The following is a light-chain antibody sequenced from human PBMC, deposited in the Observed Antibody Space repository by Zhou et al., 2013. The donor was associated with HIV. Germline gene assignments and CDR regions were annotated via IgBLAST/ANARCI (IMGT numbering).Light chain of an antibody. CDR2: AAS. J-gene: IGKJ3*01. CDR1: QNIRTY. Sequence: DIQLTQSPSSLSASVGDRVTITCRASQNIRTYLNWYQQKPGKAPKLLIYAASSLPSGVPSRFSGSGSGTDFTLTINSLQPEDFATYYCQQSYTTPARTFGPWDQTGYQT. V-gene: IGKV1-39*01. CDR3: QQSYTTPART.